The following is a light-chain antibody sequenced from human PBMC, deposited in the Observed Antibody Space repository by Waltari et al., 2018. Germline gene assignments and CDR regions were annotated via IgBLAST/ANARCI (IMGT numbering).Light chain of an antibody. CDR2: ANS. V-gene: IGLV1-40*01. CDR3: QSYDNSLSGSRV. Sequence: QSVLTQPPSVSGAPGQRVTIPCTGSSSNLRAGPDVHWYQQLPGTAPKLLIYANSNRPSGVPDRFSGSKSGTSASLAITGLQAEDEADYYCQSYDNSLSGSRVFGGGTKLTVL. J-gene: IGLJ3*02. CDR1: SSNLRAGPD.